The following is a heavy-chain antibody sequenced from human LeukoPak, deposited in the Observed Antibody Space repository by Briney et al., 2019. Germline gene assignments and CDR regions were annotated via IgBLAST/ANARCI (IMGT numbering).Heavy chain of an antibody. Sequence: APVKVSCKASGSTFSDYYLHWVRQAPGQGLEWMGSINPKSGATTYAQKFQGRVTMTRDTSIITAYLELSRLTSDDTAAYYCQQLTRGYWGQGTLVTVSS. V-gene: IGHV1-2*02. CDR3: QQLTRGY. CDR2: INPKSGAT. CDR1: GSTFSDYY. J-gene: IGHJ4*02. D-gene: IGHD1-1*01.